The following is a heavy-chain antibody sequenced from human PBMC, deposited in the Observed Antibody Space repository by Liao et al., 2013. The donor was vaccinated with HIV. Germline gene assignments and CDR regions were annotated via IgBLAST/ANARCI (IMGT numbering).Heavy chain of an antibody. V-gene: IGHV4-34*01. CDR1: GGSFSGYY. CDR2: INHSGST. D-gene: IGHD6-13*01. CDR3: AREKGRSWPFDAFDI. J-gene: IGHJ3*02. Sequence: QVQLQQWGAGLLKPSETLSLTCAVYGGSFSGYYWSWIRQPPGKGLEWIGEINHSGSTNYNPSLKSRVTISVDTSKNQFSLKLSSVTAADTAVYYCAREKGRSWPFDAFDIWGQGTMVTVSS.